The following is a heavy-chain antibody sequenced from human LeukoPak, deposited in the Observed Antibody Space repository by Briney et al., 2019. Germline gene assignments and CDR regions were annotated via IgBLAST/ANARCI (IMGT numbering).Heavy chain of an antibody. J-gene: IGHJ5*02. CDR2: ISYDGSNK. V-gene: IGHV3-30-3*01. Sequence: GGSLRLSCAASGFTFSSYAMHWVRQAPGKGLEWVAVISYDGSNKCYADSVKGRFTISRDNSKNTLYLQMNSLRAEDTAVYYCAGQVLEWSGGWFDPWGQGTLVTVSS. CDR3: AGQVLEWSGGWFDP. D-gene: IGHD3-3*01. CDR1: GFTFSSYA.